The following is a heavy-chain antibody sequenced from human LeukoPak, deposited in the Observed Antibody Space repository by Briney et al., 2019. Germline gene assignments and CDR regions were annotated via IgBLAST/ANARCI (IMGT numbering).Heavy chain of an antibody. V-gene: IGHV2-70*01. Sequence: SGPALVKPTPTLTLTCTFSGFSLSTRGMYVNWIRQPPGKALEWLSLIDWDDDKYYSTSLKTRLTISKDTSKSQVVLTLTNMDPVDTATYYCARSYCSGGSCYQFDYWGQGTLVTVSS. CDR1: GFSLSTRGMY. D-gene: IGHD2-15*01. J-gene: IGHJ4*02. CDR3: ARSYCSGGSCYQFDY. CDR2: IDWDDDK.